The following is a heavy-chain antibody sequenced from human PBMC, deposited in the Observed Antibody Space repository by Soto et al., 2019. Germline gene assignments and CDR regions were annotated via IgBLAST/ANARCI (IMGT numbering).Heavy chain of an antibody. CDR3: ARDIVVVVAATVLVWGYFDL. D-gene: IGHD2-15*01. Sequence: QVQLVQSGAEVKKPGASVKVSCKASGYTFTSYGISWVRQAPGQGLEWMGWISAYNGNTNYAQKLQGRVTMTTDTSTSPGYMELRSLRYDDTAVYYCARDIVVVVAATVLVWGYFDLWGRGTLVTVSS. CDR2: ISAYNGNT. CDR1: GYTFTSYG. J-gene: IGHJ2*01. V-gene: IGHV1-18*01.